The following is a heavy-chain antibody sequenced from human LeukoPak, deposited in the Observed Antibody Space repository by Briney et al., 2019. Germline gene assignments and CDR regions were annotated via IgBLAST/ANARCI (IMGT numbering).Heavy chain of an antibody. Sequence: GGSLRLSCAASGFTFSNYGMSWVRQAPGKGLEWISGISGTGGSTYYADSVKGRFTIFRDNSKNTLYLQMNSLRAEDTAIYYCARVWKGNYYDYWGQGTLVTVSS. CDR3: ARVWKGNYYDY. V-gene: IGHV3-23*01. D-gene: IGHD1-1*01. J-gene: IGHJ4*02. CDR2: ISGTGGST. CDR1: GFTFSNYG.